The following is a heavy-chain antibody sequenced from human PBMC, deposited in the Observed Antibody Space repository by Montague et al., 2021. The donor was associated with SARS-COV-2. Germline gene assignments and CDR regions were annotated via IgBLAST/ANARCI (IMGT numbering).Heavy chain of an antibody. CDR1: GFTFSSYEMN. Sequence: LRLSCAASGFTFSSYEMNWVRQAPGKALEWLALIYWNDDKRYSPSLKSRLTITKDTSKNQVVLTMTNMDPVDTATYYCAHRPGIAVAGGAFDIWGQGTMVTVSS. V-gene: IGHV2-5*08. CDR2: IYWNDDK. J-gene: IGHJ3*02. CDR3: AHRPGIAVAGGAFDI. D-gene: IGHD6-19*01.